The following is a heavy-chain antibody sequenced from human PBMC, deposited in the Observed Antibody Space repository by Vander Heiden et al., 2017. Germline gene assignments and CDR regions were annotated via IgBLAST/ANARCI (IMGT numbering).Heavy chain of an antibody. D-gene: IGHD2-2*01. CDR2: MDPKTGKT. CDR1: GYTFTDYE. CDR3: ARYCSSASCYKFDY. J-gene: IGHJ4*02. Sequence: QVQLVQSGAEVKQHGASVQVSCKASGYTFTDYEINWVRQAAGQGLEWVGWMDPKTGKTGYAQKFQGRVAMTRNTSITTASMELSSLRSEDTAVYYCARYCSSASCYKFDYWGQGTLVTVSS. V-gene: IGHV1-8*01.